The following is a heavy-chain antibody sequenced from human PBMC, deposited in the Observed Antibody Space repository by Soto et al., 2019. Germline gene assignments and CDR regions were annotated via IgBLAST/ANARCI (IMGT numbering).Heavy chain of an antibody. D-gene: IGHD3-10*01. CDR2: ISSSSSTI. J-gene: IGHJ5*02. CDR3: ARDGSGSPTGT. CDR1: GFTFSSYS. Sequence: EVQLVESGGGLVQPGGSLRLSCAASGFTFSSYSMNWVRQAPGKGLEWVSYISSSSSTIYYADSVKGRFTISRDNAKNSLYLQMNRLRAEDTAVYYCARDGSGSPTGTWGQGTLVTVSS. V-gene: IGHV3-48*01.